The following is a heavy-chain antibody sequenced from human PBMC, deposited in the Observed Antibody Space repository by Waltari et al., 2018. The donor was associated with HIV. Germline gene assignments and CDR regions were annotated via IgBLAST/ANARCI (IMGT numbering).Heavy chain of an antibody. CDR3: ARDQILRFLEWSFDY. CDR2: IYHSGSP. V-gene: IGHV4-38-2*02. J-gene: IGHJ4*02. Sequence: QVQLQESGPGLVKPSETLSLTCAVSGYSISTGYYWGWIRQPPGKGLEWIGSIYHSGSPYSNPSLRSRVAISVDTSKNQFSLNLNSVTAADTAVYYCARDQILRFLEWSFDYWGQGILVTVS. D-gene: IGHD3-3*01. CDR1: GYSISTGYY.